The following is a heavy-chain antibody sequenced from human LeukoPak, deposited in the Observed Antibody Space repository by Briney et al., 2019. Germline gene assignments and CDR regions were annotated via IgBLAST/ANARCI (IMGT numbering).Heavy chain of an antibody. CDR2: ISAYNGNT. Sequence: ASVKVSCKASGYTFTSYGISRVRQAPGQGLEWMGWISAYNGNTNYAQKLQGRVTMTTDTSTSTAYMELRSLRSDDTAVYYCARVEGLYYYYYMDVWGKGTTVTVSS. CDR3: ARVEGLYYYYYMDV. CDR1: GYTFTSYG. V-gene: IGHV1-18*01. J-gene: IGHJ6*03. D-gene: IGHD3-3*01.